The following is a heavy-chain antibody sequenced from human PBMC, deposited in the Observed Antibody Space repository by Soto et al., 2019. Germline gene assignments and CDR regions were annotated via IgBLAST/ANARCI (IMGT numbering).Heavy chain of an antibody. V-gene: IGHV3-30-3*01. CDR3: ARGDYYDTSGPFSDAFDI. J-gene: IGHJ3*02. D-gene: IGHD3-22*01. CDR2: ISYDGSNK. Sequence: GGSMRLSCAASEFTFSSYAMHWVRQATGKGLEWVAVISYDGSNKYYADSVKGRFTISRDNSKNTLYLQMNSLRAEDTAVYYCARGDYYDTSGPFSDAFDIWGQGTMVTVSS. CDR1: EFTFSSYA.